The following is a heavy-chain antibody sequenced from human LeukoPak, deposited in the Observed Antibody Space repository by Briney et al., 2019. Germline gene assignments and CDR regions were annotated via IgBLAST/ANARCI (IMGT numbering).Heavy chain of an antibody. CDR3: ARGESNDYGDYVDDY. CDR1: GGSFSGYY. D-gene: IGHD4-17*01. J-gene: IGHJ4*02. V-gene: IGHV4-34*01. Sequence: SETLSLTCAVYGGSFSGYYWSWIRQPPGKGLEWIGEINHSGSTNYNPSLKSRVTISVDTSKNQFSLKLSSVTAADAAVYYCARGESNDYGDYVDDYWGQGTLVTVSS. CDR2: INHSGST.